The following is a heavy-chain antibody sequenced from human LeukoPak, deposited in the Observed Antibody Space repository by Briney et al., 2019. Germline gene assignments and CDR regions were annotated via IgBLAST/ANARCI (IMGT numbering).Heavy chain of an antibody. D-gene: IGHD3-22*01. V-gene: IGHV1-18*01. CDR2: ISAYNGNT. CDR3: ARGSGYYDSSGYRNRPLDY. CDR1: GYTFTSYG. Sequence: ASVKVSCKASGYTFTSYGISWVRQAPGQGLEWMGWISAYNGNTNYAQKLQGRVTMTTDTSTSTAYMELRSLRSDDTAVYYCARGSGYYDSSGYRNRPLDYWGQGTLVTVSS. J-gene: IGHJ4*02.